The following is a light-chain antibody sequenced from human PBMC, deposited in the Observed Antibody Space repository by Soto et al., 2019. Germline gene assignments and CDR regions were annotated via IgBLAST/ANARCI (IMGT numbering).Light chain of an antibody. V-gene: IGKV1-39*01. CDR3: QQSYGTPRT. Sequence: IPLTQSQSSLSASVGDRVTITCRASQRINNYLNWNQQKPGKAPKLLIYGASNLQRGVPSQFSGSGSETDFPLTICILRPEDFATYYCQQSYGTPRTFVGGTKVEIK. CDR2: GAS. CDR1: QRINNY. J-gene: IGKJ4*01.